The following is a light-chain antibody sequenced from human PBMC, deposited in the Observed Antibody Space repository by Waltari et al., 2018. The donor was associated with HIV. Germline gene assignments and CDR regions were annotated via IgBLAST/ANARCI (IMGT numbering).Light chain of an antibody. CDR3: AVWDGSLSDYV. Sequence: QYVLPQPPSASGTPGQRVTISCSGSSSNIGRGSVRWYQQLPGMAPKPRIHRNKQRPSGVPDRFSGSKSGTSASLTISGLRSEDEADYYCAVWDGSLSDYVFGSGTQVTVL. J-gene: IGLJ1*01. CDR2: RNK. V-gene: IGLV1-47*01. CDR1: SSNIGRGS.